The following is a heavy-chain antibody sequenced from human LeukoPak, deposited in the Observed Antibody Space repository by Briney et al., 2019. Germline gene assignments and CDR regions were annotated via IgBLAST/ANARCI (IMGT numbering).Heavy chain of an antibody. CDR1: GFTFDNYW. J-gene: IGHJ4*02. Sequence: GGSLRLSCAASGFTFDNYWMSWVRQAPGKGLEWVANIKQDGSEKYYVDSVKGRFTISRDNAKNSLYLQMNSLRAEDTAIYYCTRVPYGDYWSSDYWGQGTLVTVSS. CDR2: IKQDGSEK. CDR3: TRVPYGDYWSSDY. D-gene: IGHD4-17*01. V-gene: IGHV3-7*01.